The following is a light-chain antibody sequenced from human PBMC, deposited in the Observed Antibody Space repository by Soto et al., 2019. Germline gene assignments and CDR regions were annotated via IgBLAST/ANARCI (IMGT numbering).Light chain of an antibody. V-gene: IGKV3-20*01. CDR1: QSVHNF. CDR3: QQYGSSALT. J-gene: IGKJ4*01. Sequence: EVVLTQSPATLSLSPGDRAALSCKASQSVHNFLAWYQQKPGQAPRLLIYGASNRAAGIPDRFSGSGSGTEFTLTISSLQSEDFAVYYCQQYGSSALTFGGGTKVDIK. CDR2: GAS.